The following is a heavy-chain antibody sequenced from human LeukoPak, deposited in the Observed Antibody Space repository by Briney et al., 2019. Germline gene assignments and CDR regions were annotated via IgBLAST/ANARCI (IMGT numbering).Heavy chain of an antibody. V-gene: IGHV4-34*01. CDR2: INHSGST. J-gene: IGHJ4*02. D-gene: IGHD3-16*02. CDR1: GGSFSGYY. CDR3: ARGYDYVWGSYRYTGDQFDY. Sequence: SETLSLTCAAYGGSFSGYYWSWIRQPPGKGLEWIGEINHSGSTNYNPSLKSRVTISVDTSKNQFSLKLSSVTAADTAVYYCARGYDYVWGSYRYTGDQFDYWGQGTLVTVSS.